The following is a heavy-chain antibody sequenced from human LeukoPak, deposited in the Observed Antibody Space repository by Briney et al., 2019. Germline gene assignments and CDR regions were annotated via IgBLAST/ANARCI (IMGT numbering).Heavy chain of an antibody. D-gene: IGHD4-11*01. J-gene: IGHJ3*02. CDR3: ARDHRIVTTHHDAFDI. CDR1: GFTFSSYS. Sequence: GGSLRLSCAASGFTFSSYSMNWVRQAPGKGLEWVSSISSSSNYIHYADSVKGRFTISRDNAKNSLYLQMNSLRAEDTAVYYCARDHRIVTTHHDAFDIWGQGTMVTVSS. V-gene: IGHV3-21*01. CDR2: ISSSSNYI.